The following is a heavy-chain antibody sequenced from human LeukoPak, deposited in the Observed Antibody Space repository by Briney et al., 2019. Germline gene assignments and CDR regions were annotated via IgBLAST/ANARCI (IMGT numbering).Heavy chain of an antibody. Sequence: ASVKVSCKASGYTFTSYGISWVRQAPGQGLEWMGWISAYNGNTNYAQKLQGRVTMTTDTSTSTAYMELRSLRSDDTAVYYCARSETDDYYYYGMDVWGKGTTVTVSS. CDR1: GYTFTSYG. V-gene: IGHV1-18*01. CDR2: ISAYNGNT. J-gene: IGHJ6*04. CDR3: ARSETDDYYYYGMDV.